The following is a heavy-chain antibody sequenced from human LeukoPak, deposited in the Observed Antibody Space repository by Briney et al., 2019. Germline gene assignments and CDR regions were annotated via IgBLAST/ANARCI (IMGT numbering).Heavy chain of an antibody. D-gene: IGHD4-17*01. CDR1: GYTFTSYG. Sequence: ASVKVSCKASGYTFTSYGISWVRQAPGQGLEWMGWISAYNGNTNYAQKLQGRVTMTRDTSTSTVYMELSSLRSEDTAVYYCARVADYGDYWNYWGQGTLVTVSS. V-gene: IGHV1-18*01. J-gene: IGHJ4*02. CDR3: ARVADYGDYWNY. CDR2: ISAYNGNT.